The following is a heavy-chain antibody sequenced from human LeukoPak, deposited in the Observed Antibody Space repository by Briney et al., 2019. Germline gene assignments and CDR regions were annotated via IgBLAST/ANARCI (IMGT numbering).Heavy chain of an antibody. J-gene: IGHJ4*02. CDR1: GFTFSAYG. CDR3: ANVLYCSGSHIPYFFDQ. CDR2: IRYDGSNK. Sequence: GGSLRLSCAASGFTFSAYGMYWVRQAPGKGLEWVSFIRYDGSNKYYADSVKGRFTISRDNSNNVLYLQTNSLRAEDTAIYYCANVLYCSGSHIPYFFDQWGQGTLVTVSS. D-gene: IGHD3-10*01. V-gene: IGHV3-30*02.